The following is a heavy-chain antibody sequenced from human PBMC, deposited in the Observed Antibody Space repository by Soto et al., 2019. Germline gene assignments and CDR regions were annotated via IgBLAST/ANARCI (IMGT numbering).Heavy chain of an antibody. Sequence: SETLSLTCTVSGGSISSDNYFWGWIRQPPGKGLEWIGSVYYSGRTYFNPSLKSRLTISVDTTKNQFSLNLTSVTAADTAVYYCAGLRGNSVRPFEYWGQGTLVTVSS. V-gene: IGHV4-39*01. CDR1: GGSISSDNYF. D-gene: IGHD4-4*01. CDR2: VYYSGRT. CDR3: AGLRGNSVRPFEY. J-gene: IGHJ4*02.